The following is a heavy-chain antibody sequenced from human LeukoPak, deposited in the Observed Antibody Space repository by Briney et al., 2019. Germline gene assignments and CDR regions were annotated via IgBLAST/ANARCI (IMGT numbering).Heavy chain of an antibody. D-gene: IGHD5-12*01. CDR1: GGSISSAYW. Sequence: SQTLSLTCAVSGGSISSAYWWSWVRQPPGKGLEWIGEIYHSGSTIYNPSLKSRVTISVDKSNNHFSLNLSSVTAADTAVYYCARDSGYDPTIFDYWGQGTLVTVSS. CDR2: IYHSGST. V-gene: IGHV4-4*02. J-gene: IGHJ4*02. CDR3: ARDSGYDPTIFDY.